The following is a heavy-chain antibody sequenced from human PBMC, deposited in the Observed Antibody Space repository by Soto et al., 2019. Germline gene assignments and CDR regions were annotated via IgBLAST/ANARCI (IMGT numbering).Heavy chain of an antibody. D-gene: IGHD6-19*01. V-gene: IGHV4-34*01. Sequence: QVQLQQWGAGLLKPSETLSLTCAVYGGSFSGYYWSWIRQPPGKGLEWIGEINHSGSTNYNPSLKRRVTISVDTSTNHFSPKLSSVTAADTAVYYCASVRSIAVAGFYYYYYGMDVWGQGTTVTVSS. CDR2: INHSGST. CDR3: ASVRSIAVAGFYYYYYGMDV. J-gene: IGHJ6*02. CDR1: GGSFSGYY.